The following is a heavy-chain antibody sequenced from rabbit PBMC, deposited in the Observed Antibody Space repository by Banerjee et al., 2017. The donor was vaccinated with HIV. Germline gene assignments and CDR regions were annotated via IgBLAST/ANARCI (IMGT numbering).Heavy chain of an antibody. CDR1: GFSFSSNYY. V-gene: IGHV1S45*01. CDR3: ARDPVSGGYNHNL. CDR2: IDAGSSGST. J-gene: IGHJ4*01. D-gene: IGHD1-1*01. Sequence: QQQLEESGGGLVKPGGTLTLTCTASGFSFSSNYYMCWVRQAPGKGLEWIACIDAGSSGSTYYASWAKGRFTISKTSSTTVTLQMTSLTAADTATYFCARDPVSGGYNHNLWGPGTLVTVS.